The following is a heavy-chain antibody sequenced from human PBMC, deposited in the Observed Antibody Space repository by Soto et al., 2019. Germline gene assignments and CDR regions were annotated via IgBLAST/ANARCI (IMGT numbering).Heavy chain of an antibody. Sequence: QVQLQESGPGLVKPSETLSLTCTVSGGSVTSGSYYWNWIRQPPGKGLEWIGHINYSGRTSYNPSRKGRLTISVDTSKNPLALYLSSVTAEDTAVSYCARVLDYVEYVGYDYSMDVWGQGTTVTVCS. CDR1: GGSVTSGSYY. CDR2: INYSGRT. V-gene: IGHV4-61*01. J-gene: IGHJ6*02. D-gene: IGHD4-17*01. CDR3: ARVLDYVEYVGYDYSMDV.